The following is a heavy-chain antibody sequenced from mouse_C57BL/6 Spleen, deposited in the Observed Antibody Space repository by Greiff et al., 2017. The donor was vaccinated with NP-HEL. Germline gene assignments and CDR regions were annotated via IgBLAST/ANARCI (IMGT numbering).Heavy chain of an antibody. CDR3: ARGDYGSSFYAMDY. J-gene: IGHJ4*01. D-gene: IGHD1-1*01. CDR2: IYPGSGNT. CDR1: GYSFTSYY. Sequence: QVQLQQSGPELVKPGASVKISCKASGYSFTSYYIHWVKQRPGQGLEWIGWIYPGSGNTKYNEKFKGKATLTADTSSSTAYMQLSSLTSEDSAVYYCARGDYGSSFYAMDYWGKGTSVTVSS. V-gene: IGHV1-66*01.